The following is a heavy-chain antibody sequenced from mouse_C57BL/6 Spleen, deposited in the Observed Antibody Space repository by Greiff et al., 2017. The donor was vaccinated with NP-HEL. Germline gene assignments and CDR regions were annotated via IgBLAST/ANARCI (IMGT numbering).Heavy chain of an antibody. V-gene: IGHV5-4*03. D-gene: IGHD1-1*01. J-gene: IGHJ4*01. CDR2: ISDGGSYT. CDR3: ARTSYGGYAMDY. Sequence: EVKLMESGGGLVKPGGSLKLSCAASGFTFSSYAMSWVRQTPEKRLEWVATISDGGSYTYYPDNVKGRFTISRDNAKNNLYLQMSHLKSEDTAMYYCARTSYGGYAMDYWGQGTSVTVSS. CDR1: GFTFSSYA.